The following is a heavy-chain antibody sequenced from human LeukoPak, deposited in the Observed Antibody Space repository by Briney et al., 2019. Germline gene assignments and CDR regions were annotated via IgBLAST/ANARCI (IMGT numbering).Heavy chain of an antibody. CDR2: IYSDGRT. Sequence: GGSLRLSCAASDFTVGNMHMTWVRQAPGKGLEWVSLIYSDGRTDYADSVKGRYTISRDNSKNTVYLQMNSLRVEDTAVYYCARGLFLSGYLDAFDIWGQGTVVTVSS. V-gene: IGHV3-53*01. J-gene: IGHJ3*02. CDR1: DFTVGNMH. D-gene: IGHD3-22*01. CDR3: ARGLFLSGYLDAFDI.